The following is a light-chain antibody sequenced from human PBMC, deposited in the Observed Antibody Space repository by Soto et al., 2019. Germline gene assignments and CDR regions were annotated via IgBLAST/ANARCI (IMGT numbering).Light chain of an antibody. CDR2: VVS. CDR3: RSYTTSNTRQIV. Sequence: QSVLTQPPSASGSPGQSVTISCTGTSSDVGGYNYVSWYQQHPGKAPKLMIYVVSKRPSGVPDRFSGSKSGNTASLTVSGLQAEDEADYYCRSYTTSNTRQIVFGTGTKVTDL. V-gene: IGLV2-8*01. CDR1: SSDVGGYNY. J-gene: IGLJ1*01.